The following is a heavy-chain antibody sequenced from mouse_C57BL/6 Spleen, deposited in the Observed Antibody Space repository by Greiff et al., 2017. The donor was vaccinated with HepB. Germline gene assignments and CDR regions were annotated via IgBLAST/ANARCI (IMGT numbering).Heavy chain of an antibody. CDR1: GYAFSSSW. D-gene: IGHD3-2*02. Sequence: VQLQESGPELVKPGASVKISCKASGYAFSSSWMNGVKQRPGKGLEWIGRIYPGDGDTNYNGKFKGKATLTADKSSSTAYMQLSSLTSEDSAVYFCARSTAQAWFACWAQGTLVTVSP. CDR2: IYPGDGDT. V-gene: IGHV1-82*01. CDR3: ARSTAQAWFAC. J-gene: IGHJ3*01.